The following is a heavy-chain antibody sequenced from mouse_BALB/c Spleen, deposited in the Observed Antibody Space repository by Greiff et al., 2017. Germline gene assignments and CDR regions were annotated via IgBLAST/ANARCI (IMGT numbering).Heavy chain of an antibody. CDR2: IDPANGNT. V-gene: IGHV14-3*02. Sequence: EVQLQQSGAELVKPGASVKLSCTASGFNIKDTYMHWVKQRPEQGLEWIGRIDPANGNTKYDPKFQGKATITADTSSNTAYLQLSSLTSEDTAVYYCARSDYNGSRYYFDYWGQGTTLTVSS. CDR1: GFNIKDTY. D-gene: IGHD1-1*01. CDR3: ARSDYNGSRYYFDY. J-gene: IGHJ2*01.